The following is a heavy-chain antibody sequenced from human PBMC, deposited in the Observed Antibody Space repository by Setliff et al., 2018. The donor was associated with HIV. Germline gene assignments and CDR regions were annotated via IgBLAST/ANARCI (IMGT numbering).Heavy chain of an antibody. Sequence: PGGSLRLSCVASGFTFSSYDMNWVRQAPGKGLEWVSSISRSSNNVYYADSVKGRFTISRDNAKNSLYLQMDSLRAEDTAVYYCARDRVYCGSSTDYWGQGTLVTVSS. V-gene: IGHV3-21*01. CDR1: GFTFSSYD. CDR2: ISRSSNNV. CDR3: ARDRVYCGSSTDY. J-gene: IGHJ4*02. D-gene: IGHD1-26*01.